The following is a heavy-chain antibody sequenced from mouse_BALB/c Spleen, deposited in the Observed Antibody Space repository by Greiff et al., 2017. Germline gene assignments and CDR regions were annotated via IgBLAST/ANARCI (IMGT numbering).Heavy chain of an antibody. CDR3: ARSRGNYLYLDV. J-gene: IGHJ1*01. CDR2: ISYSGST. CDR1: GYSITSGY. Sequence: EVQLVESGPSLVKPSQTLSLTCSVTGYSITSGYWNWIRKFPGNKLEYMGYISYSGSTYYNPSLKSRISITRDTSKNQYYLQLNSVTTEDTATYYCARSRGNYLYLDVWGAGTTVTVSS. D-gene: IGHD2-1*01. V-gene: IGHV3-8*02.